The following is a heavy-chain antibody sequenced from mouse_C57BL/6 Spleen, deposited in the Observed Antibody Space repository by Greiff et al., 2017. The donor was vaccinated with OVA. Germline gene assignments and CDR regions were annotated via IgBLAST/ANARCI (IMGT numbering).Heavy chain of an antibody. CDR1: GYTFTSYW. Sequence: QVQLQQPGAELVMPGASVKLSCKASGYTFTSYWMHWVKQRPGQGLEWIGEIDPSDSYTNYNQKFKGKSTLTVDKSSSTAYMQLSSLTSEDSAVYYCARGYYGSSFYYAMDYWGQGTSVTVSS. CDR2: IDPSDSYT. J-gene: IGHJ4*01. D-gene: IGHD1-1*01. V-gene: IGHV1-69*01. CDR3: ARGYYGSSFYYAMDY.